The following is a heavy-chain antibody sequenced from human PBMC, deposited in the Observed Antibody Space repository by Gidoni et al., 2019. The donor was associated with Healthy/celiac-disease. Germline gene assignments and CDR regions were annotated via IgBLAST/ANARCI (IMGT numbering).Heavy chain of an antibody. V-gene: IGHV3-15*07. D-gene: IGHD6-19*01. Sequence: EVQLVESGGGLVKPGGSLRLSCAASGFTFSNAWMNWVRQAPGKGLEWVGRIKSKTDGGTTDYAAPVKGSFTISRDDSKNTLYLQMNSLKTEDTAVYYCTTVAVPGWHAFDIWGQGTMVTVSS. CDR1: GFTFSNAW. J-gene: IGHJ3*02. CDR3: TTVAVPGWHAFDI. CDR2: IKSKTDGGTT.